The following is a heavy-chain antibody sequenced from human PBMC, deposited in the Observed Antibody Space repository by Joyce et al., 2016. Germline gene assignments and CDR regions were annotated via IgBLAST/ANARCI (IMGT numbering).Heavy chain of an antibody. V-gene: IGHV3-9*01. CDR2: ITWNSDNI. J-gene: IGHJ4*02. D-gene: IGHD3-22*01. CDR3: AKDPFFYYDNSGYFDS. CDR1: GFTFDDSA. Sequence: EVQLVESGGGLVQPGRSLRLSCAASGFTFDDSAMHWVRQAPGKGLEWVSGITWNSDNIAYADSVKGRFTISRDNAKNSLYLQMNNLRREDTALYFCAKDPFFYYDNSGYFDSWGQGTLVTVSS.